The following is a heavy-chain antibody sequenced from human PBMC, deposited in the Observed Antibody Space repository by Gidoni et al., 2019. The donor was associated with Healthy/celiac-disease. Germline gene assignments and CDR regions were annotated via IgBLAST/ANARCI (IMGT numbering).Heavy chain of an antibody. CDR1: GGAFSGYY. D-gene: IGHD4-17*01. CDR2: INHSGRT. Sequence: QVQLQQWGAGLLKPSETLSLTCAVYGGAFSGYYWSWIRQPPGKGLEWIGEINHSGRTNSNPSLKSRITISVDTSKNQFSLKLSSVTAADTAVYYCARTAPPGGSTTVTTSYLDVWGQGTTVTVSS. CDR3: ARTAPPGGSTTVTTSYLDV. J-gene: IGHJ6*02. V-gene: IGHV4-34*01.